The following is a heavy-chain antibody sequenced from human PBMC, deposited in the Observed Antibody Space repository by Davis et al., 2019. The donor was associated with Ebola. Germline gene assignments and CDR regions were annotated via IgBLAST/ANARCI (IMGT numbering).Heavy chain of an antibody. CDR1: GSTFRPSV. J-gene: IGHJ6*04. CDR3: ARDLYGDYGYYGMDV. V-gene: IGHV1-18*01. CDR2: ISASNGNT. Sequence: AASVKVSCKASGSTFRPSVISWVRQAPGQGLEWMGWISASNGNTYYAQRLQDRVTLITDTSTNTAYMELRRLTSDDTAVYYCARDLYGDYGYYGMDVWGKGTTVTVSS. D-gene: IGHD4-17*01.